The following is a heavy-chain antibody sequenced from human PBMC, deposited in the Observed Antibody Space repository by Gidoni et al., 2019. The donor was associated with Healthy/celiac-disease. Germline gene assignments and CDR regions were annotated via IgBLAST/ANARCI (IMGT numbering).Heavy chain of an antibody. CDR1: GFSLSNARMG. D-gene: IGHD3-22*01. CDR2: IFSNDEK. V-gene: IGHV2-26*01. J-gene: IGHJ6*04. CDR3: ARFDYYDSSGYWTETSWMDV. Sequence: QVTLKESGPVLVKPTETLTLTCTVSGFSLSNARMGVSWIRQPPGKALEWLAHIFSNDEKSYSTSLKSRLTISKDTSKSQVVLTMTNMDPVDTATYYCARFDYYDSSGYWTETSWMDVWGKGTTVTVSS.